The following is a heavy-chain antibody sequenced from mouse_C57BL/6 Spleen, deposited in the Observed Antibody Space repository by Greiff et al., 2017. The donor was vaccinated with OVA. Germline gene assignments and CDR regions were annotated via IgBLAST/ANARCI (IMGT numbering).Heavy chain of an antibody. J-gene: IGHJ4*01. CDR1: GFSFNTYA. CDR3: VRQRNAMDY. CDR2: IRSKSNNYAT. Sequence: EVMLVESGGGLVQPKGSLKLSCVASGFSFNTYAMNWVRQAPGKGLEWVARIRSKSNNYATYYADSVKDRFTISRDDSESMLYLQMNNLKTEDTAMYYCVRQRNAMDYWGQGTSVTVSS. V-gene: IGHV10-1*01.